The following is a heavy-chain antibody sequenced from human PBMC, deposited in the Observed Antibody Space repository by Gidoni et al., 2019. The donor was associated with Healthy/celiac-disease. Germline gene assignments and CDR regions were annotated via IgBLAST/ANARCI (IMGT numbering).Heavy chain of an antibody. CDR3: ARLSGWTYYFDY. CDR2: IYYSGST. Sequence: QLQLQESGPGLVTPSETLSLTCTVSGGSISSSSYYWGWIRQPPGKGLEWSGSIYYSGSTYYNPSLKSRVTISVDTSKNQFSLKLSSVTAADTAVYYCARLSGWTYYFDYWGQGTLVTVSS. J-gene: IGHJ4*02. D-gene: IGHD6-19*01. V-gene: IGHV4-39*01. CDR1: GGSISSSSYY.